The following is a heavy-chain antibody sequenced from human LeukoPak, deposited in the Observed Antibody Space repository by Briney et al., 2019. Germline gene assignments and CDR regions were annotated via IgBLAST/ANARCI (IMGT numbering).Heavy chain of an antibody. Sequence: GGSLRLSCAASGFIFSSYGMHWVRQAPGKGLEWVAFIRYDGTNEYYADSVKGRFTISRDNSKNTLYLQMNSLRADDTAVYYCAKGYCSSTSCYTAPHYWGQGTLVTVSS. J-gene: IGHJ4*02. CDR2: IRYDGTNE. CDR3: AKGYCSSTSCYTAPHY. D-gene: IGHD2-2*02. CDR1: GFIFSSYG. V-gene: IGHV3-30*02.